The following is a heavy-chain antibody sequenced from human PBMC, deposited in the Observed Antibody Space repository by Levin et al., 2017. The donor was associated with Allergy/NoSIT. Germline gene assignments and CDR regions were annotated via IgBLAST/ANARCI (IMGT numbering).Heavy chain of an antibody. CDR3: ARDSLGSSVNWFDP. V-gene: IGHV3-48*01. D-gene: IGHD6-13*01. Sequence: GGSLRLSCAASGFTFSSYSMNWVRQAPGKGLEWVSYISSSSSTIYYADSVKGRFTISRDNAKNSLYLQMNSLRAEDTAVYYCARDSLGSSVNWFDPWGQGTLVTVSS. CDR1: GFTFSSYS. J-gene: IGHJ5*02. CDR2: ISSSSSTI.